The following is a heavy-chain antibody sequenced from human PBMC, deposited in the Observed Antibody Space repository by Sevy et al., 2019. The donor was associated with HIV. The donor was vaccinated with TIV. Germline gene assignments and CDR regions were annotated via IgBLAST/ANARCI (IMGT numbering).Heavy chain of an antibody. Sequence: GGSLRLSCAGSGFTFSNYGMHWVRQAPGKGLEWVAIIWYDGSNKYDTESVKGRFTISRDNSKNMSYLQMNGLRAEDRTVYYCARDKLQTTGSLGDYYYGLDVWGQRTRVTVSS. V-gene: IGHV3-33*01. CDR1: GFTFSNYG. CDR2: IWYDGSNK. D-gene: IGHD3-16*01. J-gene: IGHJ6*02. CDR3: ARDKLQTTGSLGDYYYGLDV.